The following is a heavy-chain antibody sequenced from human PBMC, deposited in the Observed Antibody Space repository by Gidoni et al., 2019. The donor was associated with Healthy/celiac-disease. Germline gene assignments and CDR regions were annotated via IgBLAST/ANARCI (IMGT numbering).Heavy chain of an antibody. Sequence: EVQLVESGGGLIKPGGSLRLSCSASGFTFTNAWMSWVRQAPGKGLEWVGRIKSKTDGGTTDYAAPVKGRFTISRDDSKNTLYLQMNSLKTEDTAVYYCITEALPYYRSSSLWGQGTLVTVSS. CDR2: IKSKTDGGTT. V-gene: IGHV3-15*01. D-gene: IGHD6-13*01. CDR3: ITEALPYYRSSSL. J-gene: IGHJ4*02. CDR1: GFTFTNAW.